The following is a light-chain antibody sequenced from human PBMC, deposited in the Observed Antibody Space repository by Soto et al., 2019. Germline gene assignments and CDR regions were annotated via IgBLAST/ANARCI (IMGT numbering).Light chain of an antibody. V-gene: IGLV2-14*03. CDR2: DVS. CDR1: SSDVGGYNY. CDR3: SSYASSSTYV. Sequence: QSARTQPASVSGSPGQSITISCTGTSSDVGGYNYVSWYQHHPGKAPELLIYDVSIRPSGVSNRFSGSKSGHTASLTISGLQAEDEADYYCSSYASSSTYVFGTGTKVTVL. J-gene: IGLJ1*01.